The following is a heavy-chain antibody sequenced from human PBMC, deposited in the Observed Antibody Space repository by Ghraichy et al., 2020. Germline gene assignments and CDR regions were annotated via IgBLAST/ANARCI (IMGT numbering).Heavy chain of an antibody. Sequence: LSPTCAASGFSFSNHAMTWVRQAPGKGLEWVSIIRGGGGVTFYADSVEGRFTISRDNSKNTLYLQMNSLRAEDTAVYYCAKTMASFGNDGLNVWGQGTTVTVSS. CDR3: AKTMASFGNDGLNV. V-gene: IGHV3-23*01. D-gene: IGHD1-1*01. CDR1: GFSFSNHA. J-gene: IGHJ6*02. CDR2: IRGGGGVT.